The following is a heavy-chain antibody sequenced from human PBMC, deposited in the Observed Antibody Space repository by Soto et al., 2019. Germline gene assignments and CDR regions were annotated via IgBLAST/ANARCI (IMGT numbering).Heavy chain of an antibody. Sequence: EVQLLESGGGLVQPGGSLRLSCAASGFTFGSYAMSWVRQAPGKGLEWVSSIGAGYGTYYADSVKGRFTISRDNSKNTLYLQMNSLRAEDTAVYYCAKGRRQWLGDNWFDPWGQGTLVTVSS. J-gene: IGHJ5*02. V-gene: IGHV3-23*01. CDR1: GFTFGSYA. D-gene: IGHD6-19*01. CDR2: IGAGYGT. CDR3: AKGRRQWLGDNWFDP.